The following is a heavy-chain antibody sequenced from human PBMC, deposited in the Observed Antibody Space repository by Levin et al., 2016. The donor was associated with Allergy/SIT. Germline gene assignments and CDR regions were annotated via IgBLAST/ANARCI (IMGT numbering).Heavy chain of an antibody. D-gene: IGHD6-13*01. CDR2: ISSSAETI. CDR1: GLIFSSHG. CDR3: ARGIRTTWYYFDC. V-gene: IGHV3-48*02. J-gene: IGHJ4*02. Sequence: GESLKISCVASGLIFSSHGMHWVRQAPGKGLEWISYISSSAETIYYADAVRGRFTISRDNAENSLFLQIDSLRDEDSAVYYCARGIRTTWYYFDCWGQGILVTVSS.